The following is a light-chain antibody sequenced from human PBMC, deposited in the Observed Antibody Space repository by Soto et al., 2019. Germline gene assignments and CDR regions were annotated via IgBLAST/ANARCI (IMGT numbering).Light chain of an antibody. CDR3: QQYGSSWT. CDR2: GTS. Sequence: EIVLTQSPATLSLSPGDRATLACRASQSVSSRYLAWYQQTPGQAPRLLIYGTSHRATGIPDRFSGSGSGTDFTLTINRLEPEDFAVYYCQQYGSSWTFGQGTKVDI. CDR1: QSVSSRY. V-gene: IGKV3-20*01. J-gene: IGKJ1*01.